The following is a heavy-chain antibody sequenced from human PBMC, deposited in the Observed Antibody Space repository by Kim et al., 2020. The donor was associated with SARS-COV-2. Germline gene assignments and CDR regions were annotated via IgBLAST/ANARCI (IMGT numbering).Heavy chain of an antibody. D-gene: IGHD3-10*01. CDR2: ISSRGTYT. Sequence: GGSLRLSCTASGFTFSDYYMSWVRQAPGKGLEWIGHISSRGTYTKYADSVRGRFSISRDNGKNSLFLQIDNLRGEDTAIYFCARDYYGDNEPPTSKYNDGLGVWGQGTTVIVSS. V-gene: IGHV3-11*05. CDR1: GFTFSDYY. J-gene: IGHJ6*02. CDR3: ARDYYGDNEPPTSKYNDGLGV.